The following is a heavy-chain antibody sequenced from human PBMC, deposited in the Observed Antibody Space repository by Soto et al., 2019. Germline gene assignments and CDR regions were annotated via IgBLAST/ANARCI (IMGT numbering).Heavy chain of an antibody. V-gene: IGHV2-5*01. CDR2: IYWNDVT. CDR1: GFSLTNSGVA. CDR3: AHWMAALLDFDY. J-gene: IGHJ4*02. D-gene: IGHD6-6*01. Sequence: QITLKESGPAPVKPTQTLTLTCAFSGFSLTNSGVAVGWIRQPPGKALEWLALIYWNDVTRYSPSLKNRFTITKDTSKNQVVLTMTNMDPVDTGTYFCAHWMAALLDFDYWGPGTLVTVSS.